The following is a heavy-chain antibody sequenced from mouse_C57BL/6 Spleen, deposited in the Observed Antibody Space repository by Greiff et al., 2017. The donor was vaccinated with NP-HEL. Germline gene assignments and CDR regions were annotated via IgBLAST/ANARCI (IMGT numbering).Heavy chain of an antibody. CDR1: GYTFTDYE. J-gene: IGHJ4*01. CDR3: TVGGYPYYAMDY. D-gene: IGHD2-2*01. Sequence: QVQLQQSGAELVRPGASVTLSCKASGYTFTDYEMHWVKQTPVHGLEWIGAIDPETGGTAYNQKFKGKAILTADKSSSTAYMELRSLTSEDSAVYYCTVGGYPYYAMDYWGQGTSVTVSS. CDR2: IDPETGGT. V-gene: IGHV1-15*01.